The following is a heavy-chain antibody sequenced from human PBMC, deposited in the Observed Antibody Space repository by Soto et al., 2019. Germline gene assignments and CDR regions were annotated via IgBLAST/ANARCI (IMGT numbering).Heavy chain of an antibody. CDR1: GFTVSSNY. Sequence: EVQLVESGGGLVQPGGSLRLSCAASGFTVSSNYMSWVRRAPGKGLEWVSVIYSGGSTYYADSVKGRFTISRDNSKNTLYLQMNSLRAEDTAVYYCARAKQARRGWFDPWGQGTLVTVSS. CDR2: IYSGGST. V-gene: IGHV3-66*01. D-gene: IGHD6-6*01. J-gene: IGHJ5*02. CDR3: ARAKQARRGWFDP.